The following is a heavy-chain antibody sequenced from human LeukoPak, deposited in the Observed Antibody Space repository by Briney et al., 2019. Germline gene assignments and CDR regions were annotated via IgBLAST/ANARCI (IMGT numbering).Heavy chain of an antibody. D-gene: IGHD3-22*01. CDR3: TRPGPFYYDSSGYCYYRAA. J-gene: IGHJ6*03. CDR2: IRSKANSYAT. Sequence: PGGSLRLSCTASGLTFCGSAMPWVRQASGKGLEWVGRIRSKANSYATVYGASVKGRFTISRDDSKNTAYLQMNSLKTEDTAVYYCTRPGPFYYDSSGYCYYRAAWGKGATVTVSS. CDR1: GLTFCGSA. V-gene: IGHV3-73*01.